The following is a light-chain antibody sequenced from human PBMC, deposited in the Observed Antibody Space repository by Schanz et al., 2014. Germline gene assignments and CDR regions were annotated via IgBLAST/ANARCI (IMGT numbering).Light chain of an antibody. J-gene: IGLJ1*01. Sequence: QSALTQPPSASGSPGQSVTISCTGTSSDVGGYNYVSWYQQHPGKAPKLMIYEVSERPSGVPDRFSGSKSGNTASLTVSGLQAEDEADYYCCSYAGSSTYVFGTGTKLTVL. CDR1: SSDVGGYNY. CDR2: EVS. CDR3: CSYAGSSTYV. V-gene: IGLV2-8*01.